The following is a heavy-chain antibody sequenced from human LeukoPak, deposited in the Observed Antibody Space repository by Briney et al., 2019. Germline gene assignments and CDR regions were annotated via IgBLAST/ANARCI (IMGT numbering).Heavy chain of an antibody. CDR1: GGSFSGYY. J-gene: IGHJ5*02. V-gene: IGHV4-34*01. CDR3: ARYSSPFRSFIWFDP. D-gene: IGHD3-3*01. Sequence: PSEALSLTCAVYGGSFSGYYWSWIRQPPGKGLEWIGEINHSGSTNYNPSLKSRVTISVDTSKNQFSLKLSSVTAAHTAVYYCARYSSPFRSFIWFDPWGQGTLVTVSS. CDR2: INHSGST.